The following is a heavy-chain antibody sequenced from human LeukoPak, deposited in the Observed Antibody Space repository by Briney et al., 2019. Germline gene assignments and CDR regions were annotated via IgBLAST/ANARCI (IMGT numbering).Heavy chain of an antibody. CDR1: GFTFSSYA. D-gene: IGHD6-13*01. CDR3: AAIRQQQLVLQGGY. Sequence: GGSLRLSCAASGFTFSSYAMSWVRQAPGKGLEWVSAISGSGGSTYYADSVKGRFTISRDNSKNTLYLQMNSPRAEDTAVYYCAAIRQQQLVLQGGYWGQGTLVTVSS. V-gene: IGHV3-23*01. J-gene: IGHJ4*02. CDR2: ISGSGGST.